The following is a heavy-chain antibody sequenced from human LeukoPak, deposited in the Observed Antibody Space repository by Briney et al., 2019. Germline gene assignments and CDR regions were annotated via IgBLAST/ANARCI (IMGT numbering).Heavy chain of an antibody. V-gene: IGHV4-39*01. Sequence: SETLSLTCTVSGGSFSSSDYYWGWIRQPPGKGLEWIGSIYYSGTTYYNPSLKSRVTISVDTSKKQFSLKLRSVTAADTAAYYCARHEWGITNAFDIWGQGTMVTVSS. CDR2: IYYSGTT. CDR3: ARHEWGITNAFDI. D-gene: IGHD1-14*01. J-gene: IGHJ3*02. CDR1: GGSFSSSDYY.